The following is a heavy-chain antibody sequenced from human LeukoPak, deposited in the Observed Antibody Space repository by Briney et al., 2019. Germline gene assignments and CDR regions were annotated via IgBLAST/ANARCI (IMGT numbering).Heavy chain of an antibody. J-gene: IGHJ4*02. CDR3: AKESEYGSLRY. V-gene: IGHV3-30*18. CDR1: GFTFSSYG. Sequence: GRSLRLSCAASGFTFSSYGMHWVRQAPGKGLEWVAVISYDGSNKYYVDSVKGRFTISRDNSKNTLYLQMNSLRAEDTAVYYCAKESEYGSLRYWGQGTLVTVSS. CDR2: ISYDGSNK. D-gene: IGHD4/OR15-4a*01.